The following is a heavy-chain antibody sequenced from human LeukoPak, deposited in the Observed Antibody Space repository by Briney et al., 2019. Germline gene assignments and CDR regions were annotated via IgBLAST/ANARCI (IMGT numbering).Heavy chain of an antibody. D-gene: IGHD4-17*01. J-gene: IGHJ4*02. CDR3: ARYGDYGVDY. V-gene: IGHV3-7*01. Sequence: GGSLRLSCAASGFTFSSYAMSWVRQAPGKGLEWVANIKQDGSEKYYVDSVKGRFTISRDNAKNSLYLQMNSLRAEDTAVYYCARYGDYGVDYWGQGTLVTVSS. CDR1: GFTFSSYA. CDR2: IKQDGSEK.